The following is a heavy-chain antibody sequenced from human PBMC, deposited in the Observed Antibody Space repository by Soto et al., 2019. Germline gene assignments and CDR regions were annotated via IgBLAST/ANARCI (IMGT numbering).Heavy chain of an antibody. V-gene: IGHV3-11*01. Sequence: QVQLVESGGDLVKPGGSLRLSCAASGYTFSDYYMSWIRQAPGKGLEWISYIDTSGTTIYYAGSVQGRFTITRDNAKNSVYLEMNSLRDEDTDVYYCASHYDMWSGYLSPVDYGGQGTLVTVSS. D-gene: IGHD3-3*01. J-gene: IGHJ4*02. CDR2: IDTSGTTI. CDR3: ASHYDMWSGYLSPVDY. CDR1: GYTFSDYY.